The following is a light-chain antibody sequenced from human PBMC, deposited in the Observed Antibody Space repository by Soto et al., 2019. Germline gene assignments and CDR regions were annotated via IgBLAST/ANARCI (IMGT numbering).Light chain of an antibody. V-gene: IGLV2-14*01. J-gene: IGLJ3*02. CDR3: CSYTSSSIRV. CDR1: SSDVGGYNH. Sequence: QPVLTQPASVSGSPEQSITISCTGTSSDVGGYNHVSWYQQHPGKAPKLIIYEVRNRPSGVSNRLSGSKSGNTASLTISGLQADDEADYYCCSYTSSSIRVFGGGTKVTVL. CDR2: EVR.